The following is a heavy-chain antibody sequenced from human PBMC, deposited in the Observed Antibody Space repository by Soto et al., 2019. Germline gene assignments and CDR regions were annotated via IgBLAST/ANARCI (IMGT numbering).Heavy chain of an antibody. V-gene: IGHV4-34*01. D-gene: IGHD6-13*01. CDR2: ITRSGST. CDR3: VRALAAVQE. J-gene: IGHJ4*02. CDR1: GGSFSGYY. Sequence: SETLSLICAVYGGSFSGYYWSWIRQPPGKGLEWIGEITRSGSTNYNPSLKSRVTISVDTSKQLFSLSLTSVTAADTAVYFCVRALAAVQEWGQGTLVTVSS.